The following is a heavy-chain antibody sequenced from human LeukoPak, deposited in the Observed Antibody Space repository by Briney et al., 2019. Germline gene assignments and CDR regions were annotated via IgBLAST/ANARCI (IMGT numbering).Heavy chain of an antibody. V-gene: IGHV2-70*11. D-gene: IGHD2-21*02. CDR1: GFSLSTSGMC. CDR3: ARLRGDCSISANDAFDI. J-gene: IGHJ3*02. CDR2: SDWDGDE. Sequence: ESGPTLVNPTQTLTLTCTVSGFSLSTSGMCVTWIRQSPGKALEWLARSDWDGDEYVSPSLRTRLTLSKDTSRNQVVLTMTNMDPVDTATYYCARLRGDCSISANDAFDIWGQGTLVAVSS.